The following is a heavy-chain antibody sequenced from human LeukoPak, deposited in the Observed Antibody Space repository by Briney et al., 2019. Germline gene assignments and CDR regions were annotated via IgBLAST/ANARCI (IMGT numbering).Heavy chain of an antibody. J-gene: IGHJ4*02. CDR1: GYTFTKYG. CDR3: ARDPSNTSGWYIYFDY. Sequence: ASVKVSCKASGYTFTKYGIAWVRQAPGQGLEWMGWISTYNGDTKYAQKLQGRVTMTTDTSTTTAYMELRSLRSDDTAAYYCARDPSNTSGWYIYFDYWGQGSLVTVSS. D-gene: IGHD6-19*01. V-gene: IGHV1-18*01. CDR2: ISTYNGDT.